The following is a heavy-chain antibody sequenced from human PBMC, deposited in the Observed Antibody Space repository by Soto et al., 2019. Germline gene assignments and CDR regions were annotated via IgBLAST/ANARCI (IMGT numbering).Heavy chain of an antibody. J-gene: IGHJ4*02. CDR3: ARDWVGVDC. Sequence: QVQLVQSGAEVKKPGASVKVSCKASGYTFTSYGINWVRQAPGQGLEWMGWINAYNGNTNYAQNLQGRLTMTTDTSTSEAYRELRDLRAEDTSAYGCARDWVGVDCWGQGTLVTVSS. CDR2: INAYNGNT. V-gene: IGHV1-18*01. D-gene: IGHD3-16*01. CDR1: GYTFTSYG.